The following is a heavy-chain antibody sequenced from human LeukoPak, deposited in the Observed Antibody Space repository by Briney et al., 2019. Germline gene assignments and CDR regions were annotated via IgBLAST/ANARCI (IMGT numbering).Heavy chain of an antibody. Sequence: GGSLRLSCAASGFTFSSYSMNWVGQAPGKGLEWVSSISSSSSYIYYADSVKGRFTISRDNAKNSLYLQMSNLRAEDTAVYFCARGGGLDVWGQGATVTVSS. J-gene: IGHJ6*02. V-gene: IGHV3-21*04. CDR2: ISSSSSYI. D-gene: IGHD3-16*01. CDR1: GFTFSSYS. CDR3: ARGGGLDV.